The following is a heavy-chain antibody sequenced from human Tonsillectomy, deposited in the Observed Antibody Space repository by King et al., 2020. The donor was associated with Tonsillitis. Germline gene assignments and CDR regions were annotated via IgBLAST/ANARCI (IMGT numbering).Heavy chain of an antibody. CDR3: TTLPAAMLYYYYYMDV. V-gene: IGHV3-15*01. CDR1: GFTFSNAW. Sequence: VQLVESGGGLVKPGGSLRLSCAASGFTFSNAWMSWVRQAPGKGLEWVGRIKSKTDGGTTDYAAPVKGRFTISRVDSKNTLYLQRNSLKTEDTAVYYCTTLPAAMLYYYYYMDVWGKGTTVTVSS. D-gene: IGHD2-2*01. CDR2: IKSKTDGGTT. J-gene: IGHJ6*03.